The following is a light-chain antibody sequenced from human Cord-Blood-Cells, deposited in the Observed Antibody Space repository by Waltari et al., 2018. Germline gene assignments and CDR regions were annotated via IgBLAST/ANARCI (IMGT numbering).Light chain of an antibody. V-gene: IGLV2-14*01. Sequence: HSALTQPASVSGSPGQSLTISCTGTSSEVGGYNDVSWYQQHPGKAPKPMIYDVSNRPSGVSNRFSGSKSGNTASLTISGLQAEDEADYYCSSYTSSSTYVFGTGTKVTVL. CDR3: SSYTSSSTYV. J-gene: IGLJ1*01. CDR2: DVS. CDR1: SSEVGGYND.